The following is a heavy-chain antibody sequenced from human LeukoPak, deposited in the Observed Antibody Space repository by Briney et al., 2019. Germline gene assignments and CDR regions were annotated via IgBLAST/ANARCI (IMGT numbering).Heavy chain of an antibody. J-gene: IGHJ4*02. CDR1: GFTFSDYY. D-gene: IGHD3-22*01. Sequence: GGSLRLSCAASGFTFSDYYMTWIRQAPGKGLEWVSYISSSGSIIYYADSVKGRFIISRDNAKNSLYLQMNSLRAEDTAVYFCARVGYDSSGRFDYWGQGTLVTVSS. V-gene: IGHV3-11*04. CDR2: ISSSGSII. CDR3: ARVGYDSSGRFDY.